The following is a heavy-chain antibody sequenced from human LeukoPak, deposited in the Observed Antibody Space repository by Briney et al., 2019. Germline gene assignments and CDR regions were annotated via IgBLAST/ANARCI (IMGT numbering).Heavy chain of an antibody. J-gene: IGHJ4*02. V-gene: IGHV4-4*07. Sequence: SETLSLTCIVSGDSISTYYWGWIRQPAGKGLEWIGRIYTSGSTNYNPSLKSRVTVSVDTSKNQFSLRLTSVTAADTAVYYCAGISSGWYNEYWGQGTLVTVSS. CDR1: GDSISTYY. D-gene: IGHD6-19*01. CDR3: AGISSGWYNEY. CDR2: IYTSGST.